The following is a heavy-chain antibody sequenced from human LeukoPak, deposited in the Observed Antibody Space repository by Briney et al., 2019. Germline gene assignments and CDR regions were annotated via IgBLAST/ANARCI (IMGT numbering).Heavy chain of an antibody. J-gene: IGHJ4*02. D-gene: IGHD3-22*01. V-gene: IGHV1-24*01. CDR3: ARIPGGRYYYDSSGYHTGVDY. CDR2: FDPEDGET. CDR1: GYTLTELS. Sequence: ASVKVSCKVSGYTLTELSMHWVRQAPGKGLEWMGGFDPEDGETIYAQKFQGRVTMTEDTSTDTAYMELSSLRSEDTAVYYCARIPGGRYYYDSSGYHTGVDYWGQGTLVTVSS.